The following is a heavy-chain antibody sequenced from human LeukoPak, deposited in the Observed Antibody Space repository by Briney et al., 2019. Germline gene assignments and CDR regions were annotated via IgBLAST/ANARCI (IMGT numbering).Heavy chain of an antibody. CDR3: ARDLASSPHYYYYGMDV. J-gene: IGHJ6*02. CDR1: GFTVGSNY. D-gene: IGHD6-13*01. V-gene: IGHV3-53*01. CDR2: IYSGGST. Sequence: PGGSLRLSCAASGFTVGSNYMSWVRQAPGKGLEWVSVIYSGGSTYYADSVKGRFTISRDNSKNTLYLQMNSLRAEDTAVYYCARDLASSPHYYYYGMDVWGQGTTVTVSS.